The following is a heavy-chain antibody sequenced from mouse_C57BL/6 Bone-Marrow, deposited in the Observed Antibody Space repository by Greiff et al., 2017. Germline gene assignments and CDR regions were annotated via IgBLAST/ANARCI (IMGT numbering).Heavy chain of an antibody. CDR2: INPNNGGT. CDR1: GYTFTDYY. J-gene: IGHJ2*01. CDR3: ARDPPTTVVEGY. Sequence: VQLQQSGPELVKPGASVKISCKASGYTFTDYYMNWVKQSHGKSLEWIGDINPNNGGTSYNQKFKGKATLTVDKSSSTAYMELRSLTSEDSAVYYCARDPPTTVVEGYWGQGTTLTVSS. D-gene: IGHD1-1*01. V-gene: IGHV1-26*01.